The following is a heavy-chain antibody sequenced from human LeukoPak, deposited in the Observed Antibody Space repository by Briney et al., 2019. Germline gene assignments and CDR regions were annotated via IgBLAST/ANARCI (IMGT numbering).Heavy chain of an antibody. V-gene: IGHV4-4*07. CDR2: IYTSGST. Sequence: SETLSLTCTVSGGSISSYYWSWIRQPAGKGLKWIGRIYTSGSTNYNPSLKSRVTMSVDTSKNQFSLKLSSVTAADTAVYYCARDRTFLAAAGTLSYFDYWGQGTLVTVSS. D-gene: IGHD6-13*01. CDR1: GGSISSYY. J-gene: IGHJ4*02. CDR3: ARDRTFLAAAGTLSYFDY.